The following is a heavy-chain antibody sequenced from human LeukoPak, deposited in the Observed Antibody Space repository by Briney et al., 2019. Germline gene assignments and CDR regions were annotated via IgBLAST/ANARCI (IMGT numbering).Heavy chain of an antibody. CDR3: AGSYGSGGSYYYGMDV. D-gene: IGHD3-10*01. J-gene: IGHJ6*02. V-gene: IGHV4-39*07. CDR1: GGSISSSSYY. CDR2: IYYSGST. Sequence: SETLSLTCTVSGGSISSSSYYWGWIRQPPGKGLEWIGSIYYSGSTYYNPSLKSRVTISVDTSKNQFSLKLSSVTAADTAVYYCAGSYGSGGSYYYGMDVWGQGTTVTVSS.